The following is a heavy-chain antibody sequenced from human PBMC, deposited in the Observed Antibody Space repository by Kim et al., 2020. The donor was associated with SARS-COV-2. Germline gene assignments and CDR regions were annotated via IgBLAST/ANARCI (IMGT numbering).Heavy chain of an antibody. CDR2: ISYDGSNK. CDR1: GFTFSSYG. CDR3: ARDAYYGSGSYYNVPGPH. J-gene: IGHJ4*02. D-gene: IGHD3-10*01. V-gene: IGHV3-33*05. Sequence: GGSLRLSCAASGFTFSSYGMHWVRQAPGKGLEWVAVISYDGSNKYYADSVKGRFTISRDNSKNTLYLQMNSLRVEDTAVYYCARDAYYGSGSYYNVPGPHWGQGTLVTVSS.